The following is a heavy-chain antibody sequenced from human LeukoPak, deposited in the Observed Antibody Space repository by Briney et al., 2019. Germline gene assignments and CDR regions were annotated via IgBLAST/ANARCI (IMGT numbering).Heavy chain of an antibody. CDR1: GFTFSSYE. V-gene: IGHV3-48*03. J-gene: IGHJ6*04. Sequence: GGSLRLSCAASGFTFSSYEMNWVRQAPGKGLEWVSYISSSGSTIYYADSVKGRFTVSRDNAKNSLYLQMNSLRAEDTAVYYCAELDITMIGGVWGKGTTVTISS. CDR2: ISSSGSTI. D-gene: IGHD3-10*02. CDR3: AELDITMIGGV.